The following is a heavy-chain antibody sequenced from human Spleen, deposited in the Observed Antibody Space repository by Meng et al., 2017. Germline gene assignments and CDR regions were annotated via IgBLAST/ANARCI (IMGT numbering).Heavy chain of an antibody. Sequence: QGQLVQAGAGVTEPWGSLKGYCKASGYTFTTDGISVVRKEHGQGLGWMGWSNTYNGNTKYEQKVQGRVTLTTETSSSTAYMELTSLIPDDTAVYYCARDEDISAAGKLFGDYWGQGTLVTVSS. V-gene: IGHV1-18*01. CDR1: GYTFTTDG. CDR3: ARDEDISAAGKLFGDY. CDR2: SNTYNGNT. D-gene: IGHD6-13*01. J-gene: IGHJ4*02.